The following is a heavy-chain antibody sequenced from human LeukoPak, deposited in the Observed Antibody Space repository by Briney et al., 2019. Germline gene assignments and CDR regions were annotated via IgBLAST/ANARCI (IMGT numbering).Heavy chain of an antibody. Sequence: GGSLRLSCALSGFTFSDYWMTWVRQAPGKGLEWVANIKEDGTDKYYVDSVKGRFSISRDNAKNSLYLQMNSLRAEDTAVYFCARVDSSSGTWGLDYWGQGTLVTVSS. D-gene: IGHD7-27*01. CDR3: ARVDSSSGTWGLDY. CDR1: GFTFSDYW. J-gene: IGHJ4*02. CDR2: IKEDGTDK. V-gene: IGHV3-7*05.